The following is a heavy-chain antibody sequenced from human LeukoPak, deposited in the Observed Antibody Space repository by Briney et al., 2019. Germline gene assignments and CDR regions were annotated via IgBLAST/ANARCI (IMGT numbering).Heavy chain of an antibody. CDR1: GFIFSSYA. CDR2: ISYDGSNK. D-gene: IGHD6-19*01. J-gene: IGHJ4*02. V-gene: IGHV3-30-3*01. CDR3: ARDYSSGWAYFDY. Sequence: GGSLRLSCAASGFIFSSYAMHWVRQAPGKGLEWVAVISYDGSNKYYADSVKGRFTISRDNSKNTLYLQMNSLRAEDTAVYYCARDYSSGWAYFDYWGQGTLVTVSS.